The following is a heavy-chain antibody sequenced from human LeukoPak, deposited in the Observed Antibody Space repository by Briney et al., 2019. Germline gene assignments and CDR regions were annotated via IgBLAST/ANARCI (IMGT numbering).Heavy chain of an antibody. J-gene: IGHJ4*02. CDR3: ARVRYDFWSGYLYYFDY. CDR1: GGSISSYY. Sequence: PSETLSLTCTVSGGSISSYYWSWIRQPPGKGLEWIGYIYYSGSTNYNPSLKSRVTISVDTSKDQFSLKLSSVTAADTAVYYCARVRYDFWSGYLYYFDYWGQGTLVTVSS. CDR2: IYYSGST. V-gene: IGHV4-59*01. D-gene: IGHD3-3*01.